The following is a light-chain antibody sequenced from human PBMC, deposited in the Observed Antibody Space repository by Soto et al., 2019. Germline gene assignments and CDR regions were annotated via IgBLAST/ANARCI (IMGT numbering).Light chain of an antibody. CDR2: DAS. V-gene: IGKV1-5*01. J-gene: IGKJ1*01. Sequence: DIQMTQSPSTLSASVGYRVTITCRSSQSISTWLSWYQQKPGNAPKLLIYDASSLESGVPSRFSGSGSGTEFPLTISSLQPDDFATYYCQQYHSYSGTFGQGTKVEIK. CDR1: QSISTW. CDR3: QQYHSYSGT.